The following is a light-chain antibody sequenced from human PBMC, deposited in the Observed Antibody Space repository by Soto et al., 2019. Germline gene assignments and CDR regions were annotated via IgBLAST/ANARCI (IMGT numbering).Light chain of an antibody. V-gene: IGKV2-28*01. J-gene: IGKJ4*01. CDR3: MQAIQTPLT. CDR1: QSLLHSNGYNY. Sequence: DIVMTHSPLSLPFTPGDPASISCRSSQSLLHSNGYNYLDWYLQKPGQSPQLLIYLGSNRASGVPDRFSGSGSGTDFTLKISRVEAEDVGVYYCMQAIQTPLTFGGGTKVDIK. CDR2: LGS.